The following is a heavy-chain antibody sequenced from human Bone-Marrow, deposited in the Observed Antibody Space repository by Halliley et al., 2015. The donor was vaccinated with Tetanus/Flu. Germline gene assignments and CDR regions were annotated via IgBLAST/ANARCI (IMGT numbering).Heavy chain of an antibody. Sequence: SLRLSCAASGFTFSKTWLSWVRQDPEKGLAWVGRIKSETHGGTTDYPAPVKGRFTVSRDDSKDTLYLHMNDLKSEDTAVYFCTTHSSSYYYEYWGQGTRVTVSS. CDR2: IKSETHGGTT. D-gene: IGHD6-6*01. J-gene: IGHJ4*02. V-gene: IGHV3-15*01. CDR1: GFTFSKTW. CDR3: TTHSSSYYYEY.